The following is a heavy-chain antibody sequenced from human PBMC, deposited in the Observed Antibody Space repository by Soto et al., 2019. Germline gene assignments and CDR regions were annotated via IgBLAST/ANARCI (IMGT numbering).Heavy chain of an antibody. Sequence: EVQLVESGGGLVRPGGSLRLSCAASGFTFSGHSMNWVRQAPGKGLEWVSSISSTSSYIYYTDSVKGRFTISRDNAKNSLYLQMDSLRADDTALYHCARDTRSGYAVYAFDLWGQGTVVTVSS. V-gene: IGHV3-21*01. D-gene: IGHD3-22*01. CDR1: GFTFSGHS. CDR3: ARDTRSGYAVYAFDL. CDR2: ISSTSSYI. J-gene: IGHJ3*01.